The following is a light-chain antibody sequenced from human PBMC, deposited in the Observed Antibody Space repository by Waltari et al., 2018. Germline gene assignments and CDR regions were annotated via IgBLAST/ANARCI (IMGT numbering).Light chain of an antibody. CDR2: GAF. J-gene: IGKJ5*01. CDR3: QQYRFPPIT. CDR1: QSIASNS. Sequence: IVLTQSPDTLSLSPGERATLSCKASQSIASNSLAWYQQTPGQAPRPLIYGAFTRATGIPDRFSGDGSGTDSTLTISRLEPEDFAVYYCQQYRFPPITFGQGTRLDIK. V-gene: IGKV3-20*01.